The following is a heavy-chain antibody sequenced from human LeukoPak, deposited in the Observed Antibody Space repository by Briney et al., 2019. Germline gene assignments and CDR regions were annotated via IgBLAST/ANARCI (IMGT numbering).Heavy chain of an antibody. J-gene: IGHJ4*02. CDR1: GFTFSSYA. CDR3: AKDPALSWGIAAAGIFDY. D-gene: IGHD6-13*01. V-gene: IGHV3-23*01. Sequence: PGGSLRLSCAASGFTFSSYAMSWVRQAPGKGLEWVSAISGSGGSTYYADSVKGRFTISRDNSKNTLYLQMNSLRAEDTAVYYCAKDPALSWGIAAAGIFDYWGQGTLVTVSS. CDR2: ISGSGGST.